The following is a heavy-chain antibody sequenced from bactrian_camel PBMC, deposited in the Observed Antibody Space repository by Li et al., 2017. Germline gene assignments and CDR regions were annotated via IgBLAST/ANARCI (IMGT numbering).Heavy chain of an antibody. CDR1: GFTFSNNW. J-gene: IGHJ6*01. Sequence: QLVESGGGLVQPGGSLRLSCAASGFTFSNNWMRWVRQAPGKGLEWVSSLNSGGSTTYYSDSAKGRFTISRDNAKNTVNLIMNSLKTEDTAVYYCARFLGTWFGSWGQGTQVTVS. V-gene: IGHV3S25*01. D-gene: IGHD6*01. CDR2: LNSGGSTT. CDR3: ARFLGTWFGS.